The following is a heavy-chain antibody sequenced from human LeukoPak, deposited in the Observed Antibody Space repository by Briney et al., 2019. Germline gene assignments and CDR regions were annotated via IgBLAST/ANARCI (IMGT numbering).Heavy chain of an antibody. CDR1: GCAMSTYW. CDR2: IKQGGSET. D-gene: IGHD3-3*01. V-gene: IGHV3-7*01. J-gene: IGHJ5*02. CDR3: ARSISVEGDA. Sequence: GESLRLSCAASGCAMSTYWVSWLRQAPGKGPEWVAHIKQGGSETYYVDSVKGRFTISRDNARNSLWLQMNSLRGEDTAMYYCARSISVEGDAWGQGTLVTVSS.